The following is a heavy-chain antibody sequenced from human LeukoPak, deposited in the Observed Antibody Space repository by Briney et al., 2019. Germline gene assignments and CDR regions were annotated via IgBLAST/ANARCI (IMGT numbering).Heavy chain of an antibody. D-gene: IGHD3-10*01. Sequence: PGGSLRLSCAASGFTFSSYAMIGVGPAPGKRVEWVSAISGSGGSTYYADSVKGRFIISRDNYKVTLYLEMSSLRAEDTAVYSCAKQRSRELKTECVFDYWGQGTLVTVSS. J-gene: IGHJ4*02. CDR3: AKQRSRELKTECVFDY. CDR1: GFTFSSYA. CDR2: ISGSGGST. V-gene: IGHV3-23*01.